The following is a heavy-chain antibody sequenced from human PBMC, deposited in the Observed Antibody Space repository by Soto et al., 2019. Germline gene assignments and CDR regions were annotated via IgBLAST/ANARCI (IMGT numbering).Heavy chain of an antibody. CDR2: ISYDGSNK. D-gene: IGHD6-13*01. CDR3: ARDYGVAAAPGYYFDY. Sequence: GGSLRLSCAASGFTFSSYAMHWVRQAPGKGLEWVAVISYDGSNKYYADSVKGRFTISRDNSKNTLYLQMNSLRAEDTAVYYCARDYGVAAAPGYYFDYWGQGTLVTVSS. V-gene: IGHV3-30-3*01. CDR1: GFTFSSYA. J-gene: IGHJ4*02.